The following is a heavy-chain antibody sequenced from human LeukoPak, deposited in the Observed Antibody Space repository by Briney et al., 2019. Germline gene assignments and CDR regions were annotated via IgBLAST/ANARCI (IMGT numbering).Heavy chain of an antibody. CDR2: ISGSGGST. Sequence: WGSLRLSCAASGFTFRSYAMSWVRQAPGKVLEWVSAISGSGGSTYYADSVKGRFTISRDNSKNTLYLQMNSLRAEDTAVYYCAKSQWLVGGHYYYGMDVWGQGTTVTVSS. J-gene: IGHJ6*02. CDR1: GFTFRSYA. V-gene: IGHV3-23*01. D-gene: IGHD6-19*01. CDR3: AKSQWLVGGHYYYGMDV.